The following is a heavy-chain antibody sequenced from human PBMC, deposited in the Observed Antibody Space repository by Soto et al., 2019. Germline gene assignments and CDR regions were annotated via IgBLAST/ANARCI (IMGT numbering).Heavy chain of an antibody. J-gene: IGHJ4*02. CDR2: IYYSGST. CDR1: GGSISSGDYY. V-gene: IGHV4-30-4*01. D-gene: IGHD3-22*01. Sequence: SETLSLTCTVSGGSISSGDYYWSWIRQPPGKGLEWIGYIYYSGSTYYNPSLKSRVTISVDTSKNQFSLKLSSVTAADTAVYYCARVGYYYDSSGYYSDPYYFDYWGQGTLVTVSS. CDR3: ARVGYYYDSSGYYSDPYYFDY.